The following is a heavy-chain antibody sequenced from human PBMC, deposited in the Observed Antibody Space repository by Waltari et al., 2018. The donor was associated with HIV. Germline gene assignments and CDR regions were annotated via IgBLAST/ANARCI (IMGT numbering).Heavy chain of an antibody. D-gene: IGHD3-3*01. CDR2: MSPENGDA. V-gene: IGHV1-8*02. Sequence: QVQLVQSGAEIKKPRASVRVSCKASGYSFIDFDINWVRRAPGRGLEWVGWMSPENGDAGYGNKFRGRFTLTRDTSTDTAYMEVDNLKSEDTAIYFCTKGRRGALFGDEWGQGTLVTVSS. CDR1: GYSFIDFD. J-gene: IGHJ4*02. CDR3: TKGRRGALFGDE.